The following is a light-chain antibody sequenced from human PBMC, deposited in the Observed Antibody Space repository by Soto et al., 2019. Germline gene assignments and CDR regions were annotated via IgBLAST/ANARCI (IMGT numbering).Light chain of an antibody. CDR3: HQYNNWPPNT. CDR1: QSVSSN. V-gene: IGKV3-15*01. J-gene: IGKJ2*01. Sequence: EIVMTQSPATLSVSPGERATLSCRASQSVSSNLAWYQQKPGQAPRLLIYGASTRATGIPARFKGSGSGRAFTPTISSLLTKDFSGYYCHQYNNWPPNTFGQGTKLEIK. CDR2: GAS.